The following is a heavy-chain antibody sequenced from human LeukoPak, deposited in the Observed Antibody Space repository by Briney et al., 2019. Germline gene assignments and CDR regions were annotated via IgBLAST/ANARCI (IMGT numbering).Heavy chain of an antibody. D-gene: IGHD1-26*01. CDR2: ISGSGGST. V-gene: IGHV3-23*01. CDR1: GFTFSSYA. Sequence: GGSLRLSCAASGFTFSSYAMSWVRQAPGKGLEWVSAISGSGGSTYYADSVKGRFTISRDNSKNTLYLQMNSLRAEDTAVYYCAIDKNFRGSYYGYWGQGTLVTVSS. J-gene: IGHJ4*02. CDR3: AIDKNFRGSYYGY.